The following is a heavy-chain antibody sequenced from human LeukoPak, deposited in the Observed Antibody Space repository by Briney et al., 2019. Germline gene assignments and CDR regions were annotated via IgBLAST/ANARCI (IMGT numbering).Heavy chain of an antibody. CDR1: GFTFSSYS. D-gene: IGHD2-21*02. CDR3: ARVAGIVVVTANFDY. Sequence: GGSLRLSCAASGFTFSSYSMNWVRQAPGKGLEWVPYISSSSTIYYADSVKGRFTTSRDNAKNSLYLQMNSLRDEDTAVYYCARVAGIVVVTANFDYWGQGTLVTVSS. J-gene: IGHJ4*02. V-gene: IGHV3-48*02. CDR2: ISSSSTI.